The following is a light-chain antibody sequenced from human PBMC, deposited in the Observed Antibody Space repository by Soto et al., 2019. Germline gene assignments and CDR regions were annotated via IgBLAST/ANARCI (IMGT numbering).Light chain of an antibody. V-gene: IGLV2-23*01. CDR2: EGS. CDR3: CAYAGSSAVV. Sequence: QSALTQPASVSGSPGQSITISCTGTSSDVGSYNLVSWYQQHPGKAPKLMIYEGSKRPSGVSNRFSGCKSGNTASLTISGLQAEVECDYYCCAYAGSSAVVVGGGTQRTVL. J-gene: IGLJ2*01. CDR1: SSDVGSYNL.